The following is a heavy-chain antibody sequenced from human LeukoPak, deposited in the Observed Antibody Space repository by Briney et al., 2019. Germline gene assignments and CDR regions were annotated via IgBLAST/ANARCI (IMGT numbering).Heavy chain of an antibody. D-gene: IGHD5-24*01. CDR1: EFTFSAFW. CDR3: ARLWGDATIFDL. Sequence: GGSLRLSCAASEFTFSAFWMSWVRQAPGKGLEWVANINRDGNVRYYVDSLKGRFTVSRDNAKNSLFLQTNSLRAEDTAIYYCARLWGDATIFDLWGQGTLVTVSS. V-gene: IGHV3-7*01. CDR2: INRDGNVR. J-gene: IGHJ4*02.